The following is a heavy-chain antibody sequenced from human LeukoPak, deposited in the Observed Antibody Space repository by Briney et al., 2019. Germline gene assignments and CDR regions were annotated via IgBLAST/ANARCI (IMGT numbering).Heavy chain of an antibody. Sequence: SETLSLTCTVSGGTISSYYWSWIRQPPGKGLEWIGYIYYSGSTNYNPSLKSRVTISVDTSKNQFSLRLSSVTAADTAVYYCARRTFGGVIAYWGQGTLVTVSS. CDR3: ARRTFGGVIAY. CDR1: GGTISSYY. V-gene: IGHV4-59*12. CDR2: IYYSGST. D-gene: IGHD3-16*02. J-gene: IGHJ4*02.